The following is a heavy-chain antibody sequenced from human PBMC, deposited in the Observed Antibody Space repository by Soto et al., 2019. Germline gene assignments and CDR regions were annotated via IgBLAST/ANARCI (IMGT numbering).Heavy chain of an antibody. CDR2: IYYSGST. V-gene: IGHV4-31*03. CDR3: ARAGSTELNYGMDV. Sequence: SETLPLTCTVSGGSISSGGYYWSWIRQHPGKGLEWIGYIYYSGSTYYNPSLKSRVTISVDTSKNQFSLKLSSVTAADTAVYYCARAGSTELNYGMDVWGQGTTVTVSS. J-gene: IGHJ6*02. CDR1: GGSISSGGYY. D-gene: IGHD1-7*01.